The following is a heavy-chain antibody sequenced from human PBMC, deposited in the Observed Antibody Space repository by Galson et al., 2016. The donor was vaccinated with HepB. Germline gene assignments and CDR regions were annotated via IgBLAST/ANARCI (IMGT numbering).Heavy chain of an antibody. CDR3: ARVIVFCSNGFCFTTAFDI. V-gene: IGHV4-34*01. CDR2: INLPGSA. J-gene: IGHJ3*02. CDR1: GGSLSGYY. D-gene: IGHD2-8*01. Sequence: SETLSLTCAVSGGSLSGYYWSWLRQPPGKGLEWIGEINLPGSANYNPSLKSRVTISIDTSKNQFSLRQTSVTAADTSVYYCARVIVFCSNGFCFTTAFDIWGQGTMVTLSS.